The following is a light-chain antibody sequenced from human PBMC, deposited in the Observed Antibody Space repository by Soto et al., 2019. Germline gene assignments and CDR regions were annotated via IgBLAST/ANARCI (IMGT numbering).Light chain of an antibody. CDR1: QSVNTI. CDR2: AAS. V-gene: IGKV1-39*01. J-gene: IGKJ3*01. CDR3: QQGYRTPFT. Sequence: DIQMTQSPSSLSASVGDRVTITCRASQSVNTILNLYQQKPGKAPNLLIYAASILQPGVPSRFSGSGSGTDFTLTISSLQPEDFATYYCQQGYRTPFTFGPGTKVDIK.